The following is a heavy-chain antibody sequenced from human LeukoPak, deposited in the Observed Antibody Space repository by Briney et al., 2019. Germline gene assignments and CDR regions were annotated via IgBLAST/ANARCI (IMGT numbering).Heavy chain of an antibody. CDR1: GGSINNYY. Sequence: SETLSLTCTVSGGSINNYYWDWIRQPPGKGLEWIGYIYYSGNTNYNPSLKSRVTISVDTSKNQFSLKLNSVTAADTAVYYCAREYCSGDSCHKGGIDYWGQGTLVTVSS. CDR3: AREYCSGDSCHKGGIDY. J-gene: IGHJ4*02. D-gene: IGHD2-15*01. CDR2: IYYSGNT. V-gene: IGHV4-59*01.